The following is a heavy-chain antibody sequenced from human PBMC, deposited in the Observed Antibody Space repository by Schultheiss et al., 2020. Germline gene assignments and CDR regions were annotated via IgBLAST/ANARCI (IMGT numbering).Heavy chain of an antibody. J-gene: IGHJ4*02. CDR3: AKGRALWFGESEDF. D-gene: IGHD3-10*01. CDR2: ISGSGGST. V-gene: IGHV3-23*01. CDR1: GFTFSSYA. Sequence: GVSLRLSCAASGFTFSSYAMSWVRQGPGKGLEWVSAISGSGGSTYYADSVKGRFTISRDNSKNTLYLQMNSLRAEDTAVYYCAKGRALWFGESEDFWGQGTLVTVSS.